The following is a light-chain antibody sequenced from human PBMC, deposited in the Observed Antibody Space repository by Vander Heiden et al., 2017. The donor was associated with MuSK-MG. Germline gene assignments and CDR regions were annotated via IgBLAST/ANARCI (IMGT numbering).Light chain of an antibody. CDR2: FAS. CDR1: QSVGTD. V-gene: IGKV6-21*01. CDR3: QQTDSFPFT. J-gene: IGKJ2*01. Sequence: EIVLTQSPDFHSVTPKEKVTITCRASQSVGTDLHWYQQRPDQSPKLLIKFASQSCSGVPSRFSGSGSGTHFTLTINSLEAEDAATYYCQQTDSFPFTFGQGTKVDIK.